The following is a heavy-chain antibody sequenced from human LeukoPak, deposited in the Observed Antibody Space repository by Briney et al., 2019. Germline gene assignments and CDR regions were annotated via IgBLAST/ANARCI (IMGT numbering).Heavy chain of an antibody. Sequence: GGSLRLSCAASGFTFSSYSMNWARQAPGKGLEWVSSISSSSSYIYCADSVKGRFTISRDNAKNSLYLQMNSLRAEDTAVYYCARGLIIAAAGTGYDYWGQGTLVTVSS. V-gene: IGHV3-21*01. CDR2: ISSSSSYI. CDR3: ARGLIIAAAGTGYDY. J-gene: IGHJ4*02. D-gene: IGHD6-13*01. CDR1: GFTFSSYS.